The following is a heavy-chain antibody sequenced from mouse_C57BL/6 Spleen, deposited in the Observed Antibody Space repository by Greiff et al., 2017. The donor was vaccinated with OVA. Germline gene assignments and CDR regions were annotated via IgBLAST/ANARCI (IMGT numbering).Heavy chain of an antibody. CDR1: GYAFSSSW. V-gene: IGHV1-82*01. Sequence: QVQLQQSGPELVKPGASVKISCKASGYAFSSSWMNWVKQRPGKGLEWIGRIYPGDGDTNYNGKFKGKATLTADKSSSTAYMQLSSLTSEDSAVYFCARDTTVQTYFDYWGQGTTLTVSS. J-gene: IGHJ2*01. D-gene: IGHD1-1*01. CDR2: IYPGDGDT. CDR3: ARDTTVQTYFDY.